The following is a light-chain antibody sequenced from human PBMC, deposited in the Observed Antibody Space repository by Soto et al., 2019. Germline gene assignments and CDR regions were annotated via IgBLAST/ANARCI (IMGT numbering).Light chain of an antibody. V-gene: IGLV1-44*01. CDR3: QSYDSSLSGSV. Sequence: QAVLTQPPSASGTPGQRVTISCSGDTSNIGSQTVNWYQQFPGTAPRLLVYSDDQWPSGVPDRFSGSKSGTSASLAINGLQSEDEADYYCQSYDSSLSGSVFGGGTQLTVL. J-gene: IGLJ3*02. CDR1: TSNIGSQT. CDR2: SDD.